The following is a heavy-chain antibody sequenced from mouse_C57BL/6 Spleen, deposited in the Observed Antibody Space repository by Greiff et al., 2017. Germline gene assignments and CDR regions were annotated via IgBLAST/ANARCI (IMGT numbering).Heavy chain of an antibody. V-gene: IGHV5-4*01. Sequence: EVQGVESGGGLVKPGGSLKLSCAASGFTFSSYAMSWVRQTPEKRLEWVATISDGGSYTYYPDNVKGRFTISRDNAKNNLYLQMSHLKSEDTAMYYCARDGSNYPWFAYWGQGTLVTVSA. CDR2: ISDGGSYT. J-gene: IGHJ3*01. D-gene: IGHD2-5*01. CDR1: GFTFSSYA. CDR3: ARDGSNYPWFAY.